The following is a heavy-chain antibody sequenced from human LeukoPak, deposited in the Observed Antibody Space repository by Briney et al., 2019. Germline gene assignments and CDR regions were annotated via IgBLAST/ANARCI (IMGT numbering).Heavy chain of an antibody. J-gene: IGHJ4*02. CDR1: GDSISSSSYY. CDR3: ARDFSTYYFDY. D-gene: IGHD3-3*02. V-gene: IGHV4-39*07. CDR2: IYYSGST. Sequence: PSETLSLTCTASGDSISSSSYYWGWIRQPPGKGLEWIGSIYYSGSTYYNPSLKSRVTISVDTSKNQFSLKLSSVTAADTAVYYCARDFSTYYFDYWGQGTLVTVSS.